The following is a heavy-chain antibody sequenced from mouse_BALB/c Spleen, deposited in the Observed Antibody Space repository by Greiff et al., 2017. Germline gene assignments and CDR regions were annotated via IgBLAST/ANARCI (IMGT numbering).Heavy chain of an antibody. D-gene: IGHD1-2*01. CDR3: ARSGGYYWYFDV. CDR1: GYSITSDYA. Sequence: EVQLQESGPGLVKPSQSLSLTCTVTGYSITSDYAWNWIRQFPGNKLEWMGYISYSGSTSYNPSLKSRISITRDTSKNQFFLQLNSVTTEDTATYYCARSGGYYWYFDVWGAGTTVTVSS. V-gene: IGHV3-2*02. CDR2: ISYSGST. J-gene: IGHJ1*01.